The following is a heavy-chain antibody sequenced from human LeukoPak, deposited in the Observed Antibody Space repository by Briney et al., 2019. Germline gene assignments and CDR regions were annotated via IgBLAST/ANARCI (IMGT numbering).Heavy chain of an antibody. V-gene: IGHV3-48*01. CDR3: AKISSGWYGPLDY. D-gene: IGHD6-19*01. CDR1: GFTFSSYS. Sequence: GGSLRLSCAASGFTFSSYSMNWVRQAPGKGLEWVSYISSSSSTIYYADSVKGRFTISRDNAKNTLYLQVNSLRAEDTAVYYCAKISSGWYGPLDYWGQGTLVTVSS. CDR2: ISSSSSTI. J-gene: IGHJ4*02.